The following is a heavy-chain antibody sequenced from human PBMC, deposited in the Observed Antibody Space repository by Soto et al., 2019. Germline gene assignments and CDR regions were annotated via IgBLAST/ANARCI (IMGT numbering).Heavy chain of an antibody. CDR3: ARDFKVDYGNYYGMDV. Sequence: GASVKVSCKASGYTFTSYGISWVRQAPGQGLEWMGWISAYNGNTNYAQKLQGRVTMTTDTSTSTAYMELRSLRSDDTAVYYCARDFKVDYGNYYGMDVWGQGTPVTVSS. CDR1: GYTFTSYG. CDR2: ISAYNGNT. J-gene: IGHJ6*02. V-gene: IGHV1-18*01. D-gene: IGHD4-17*01.